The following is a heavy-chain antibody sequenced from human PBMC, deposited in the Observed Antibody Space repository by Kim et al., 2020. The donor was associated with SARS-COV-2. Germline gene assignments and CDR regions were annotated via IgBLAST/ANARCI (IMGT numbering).Heavy chain of an antibody. Sequence: GGSLRLSCEASGFTISGYWMHWVRQAPGKGLVWVSRINNDGSSTYYADFVKGRFTISRDNAKNTVHLQMNSLRAEDTAVYYCVRDSVWGQGTMVTVSS. CDR2: INNDGSST. CDR1: GFTISGYW. J-gene: IGHJ3*01. V-gene: IGHV3-74*01. CDR3: VRDSV.